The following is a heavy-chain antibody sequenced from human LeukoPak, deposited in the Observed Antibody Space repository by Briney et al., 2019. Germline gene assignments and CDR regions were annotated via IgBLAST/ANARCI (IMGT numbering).Heavy chain of an antibody. J-gene: IGHJ4*02. D-gene: IGHD6-19*01. CDR3: TRRYGGHSGWAGYHDS. Sequence: PGGSPRLSCVASGFSFSAYIMHWVRQAPGKGLEYVSAIRSDGSSTFYPNSVKGGFTISRDNSKSTLYLQMGSLRAEDTAVYYCTRRYGGHSGWAGYHDSWGQGTLVTVSS. V-gene: IGHV3-64*01. CDR1: GFSFSAYI. CDR2: IRSDGSST.